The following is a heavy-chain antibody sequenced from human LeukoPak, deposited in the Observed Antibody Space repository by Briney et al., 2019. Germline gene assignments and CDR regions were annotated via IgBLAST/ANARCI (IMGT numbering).Heavy chain of an antibody. V-gene: IGHV3-21*05. CDR2: ISSSSAYI. D-gene: IGHD3-16*01. CDR3: ARDGLWGSSEY. J-gene: IGHJ4*02. Sequence: GGSLRLSCAASGFTFNGYSFNWVRQAPGKGLEWVARISSSSAYIYYADSAKGRFTISRDNAKNSLYLQMNSLRAEDTAVYYCARDGLWGSSEYWGQGTLLTVSS. CDR1: GFTFNGYS.